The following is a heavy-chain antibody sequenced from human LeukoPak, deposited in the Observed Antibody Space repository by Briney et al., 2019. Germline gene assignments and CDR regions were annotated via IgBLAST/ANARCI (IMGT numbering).Heavy chain of an antibody. CDR2: INPNSGGT. V-gene: IGHV1-2*06. D-gene: IGHD3-16*01. CDR3: ARLRRGLRLGELNTAY. J-gene: IGHJ4*02. CDR1: GYTFTGYY. Sequence: ASVKVSCKASGYTFTGYYMHWVRQAPGQGLEWMGRINPNSGGTNYAQKFQGRVTMNRDTSISPAYMELSRLRSDDTAVYYCARLRRGLRLGELNTAYWGQGTLVTVSS.